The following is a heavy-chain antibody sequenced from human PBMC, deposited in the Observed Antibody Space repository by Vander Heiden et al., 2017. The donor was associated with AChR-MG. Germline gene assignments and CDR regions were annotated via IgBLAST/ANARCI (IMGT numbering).Heavy chain of an antibody. V-gene: IGHV3-23*01. CDR3: AGWFLDYFDY. D-gene: IGHD3-9*01. Sequence: EVQLLESGGGLVQPGGSLRLSCAASGFTFSSYAMSWVRQAPGKGLDWVSSISYNGISTYYADSDKGRFTISRDNSKSTLYLQMNSLRAEDTAVYYCAGWFLDYFDYWGQGTLVTVSS. J-gene: IGHJ4*02. CDR1: GFTFSSYA. CDR2: ISYNGIST.